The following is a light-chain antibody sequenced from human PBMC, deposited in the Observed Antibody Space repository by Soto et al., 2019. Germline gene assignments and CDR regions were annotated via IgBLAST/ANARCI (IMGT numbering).Light chain of an antibody. J-gene: IGKJ4*01. Sequence: DIQMTQSPSSLSASVGDRVTITCRASQSISRSLNWYQQKPGKAPNLLIYGASTLQSGVPSRFSGSGSGTDFTLTINNLQPEDFASFYCQQSYTTPLTFGVGTKVDIK. V-gene: IGKV1-39*01. CDR2: GAS. CDR3: QQSYTTPLT. CDR1: QSISRS.